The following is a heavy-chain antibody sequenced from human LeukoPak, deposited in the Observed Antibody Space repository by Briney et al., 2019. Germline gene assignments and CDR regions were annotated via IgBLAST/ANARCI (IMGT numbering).Heavy chain of an antibody. V-gene: IGHV1-2*02. CDR1: GYTFTGSY. J-gene: IGHJ6*03. D-gene: IGHD3-22*01. CDR2: INPNSGGT. CDR3: ARASTWSYYDSSGYYQPRDYYYYMDV. Sequence: ASVKVSCKASGYTFTGSYMHWVRQAPGQGLEWMGWINPNSGGTNYAQKFQGRVTMTRDTSISTAYMELSRLRSDDTAVYYCARASTWSYYDSSGYYQPRDYYYYMDVWGKGTTVTVSS.